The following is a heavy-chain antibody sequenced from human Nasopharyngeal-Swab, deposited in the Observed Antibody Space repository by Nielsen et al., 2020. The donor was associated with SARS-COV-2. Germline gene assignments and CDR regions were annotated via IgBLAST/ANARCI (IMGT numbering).Heavy chain of an antibody. J-gene: IGHJ4*02. CDR2: IYPGDSDT. V-gene: IGHV5-51*01. CDR3: ARGIDFGY. Sequence: GESLKISCTGSGYIFPAYWIAWVRQLPGKGLEWPCIIYPGDSDTTYSPSFQGRVTLSADKSINTAYLQCRSLQASDTGIYYCARGIDFGYWGQGTLVTVSS. CDR1: GYIFPAYW.